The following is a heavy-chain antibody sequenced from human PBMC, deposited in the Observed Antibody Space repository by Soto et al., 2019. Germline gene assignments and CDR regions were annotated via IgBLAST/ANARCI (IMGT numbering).Heavy chain of an antibody. D-gene: IGHD1-1*01. CDR3: ARGSWDDVSGHYYMDV. V-gene: IGHV6-1*01. CDR1: GDSVSSNSAA. CDR2: TYYRSKWYS. Sequence: QVPLQQSGPGLVKPSQTLSLTCDISGDSVSSNSAAWNWIRQTPSRGLEWLGRTYYRSKWYSNYAISVKSRVTVHPDTFKNQFSLQLNSVTPEDTAVYYCARGSWDDVSGHYYMDVWGKGTTVTVSS. J-gene: IGHJ6*03.